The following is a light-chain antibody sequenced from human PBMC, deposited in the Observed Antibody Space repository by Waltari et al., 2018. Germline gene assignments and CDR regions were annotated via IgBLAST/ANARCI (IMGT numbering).Light chain of an antibody. CDR3: SSYTSVNTR. J-gene: IGLJ2*01. CDR2: DVA. CDR1: SSDVDGFNF. Sequence: QSALTQPASMSGSPGQSITISCTGTSSDVDGFNFVSWYQQYPGKAPKLIIYDVANRLSGVSHRFSGSMSGNTASLTISGLQAEDEADYYCSSYTSVNTRFGGGTKLTVL. V-gene: IGLV2-14*03.